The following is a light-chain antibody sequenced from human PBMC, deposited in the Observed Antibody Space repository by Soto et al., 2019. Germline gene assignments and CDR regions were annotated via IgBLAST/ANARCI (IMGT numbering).Light chain of an antibody. J-gene: IGKJ1*01. CDR3: QQYNSYPLT. Sequence: DIQMTQSPSTLSASVGDRVTITCRASQSISSCLAWYQQKPGKAPKLLIYKASTLESGVPSSFSGSGSGTEFTFTITSLQPEDFATYYCQQYNSYPLTFGQGTKVDVK. CDR2: KAS. V-gene: IGKV1-5*03. CDR1: QSISSC.